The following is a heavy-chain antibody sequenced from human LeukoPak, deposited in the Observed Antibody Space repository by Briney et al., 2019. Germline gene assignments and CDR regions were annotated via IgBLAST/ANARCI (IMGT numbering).Heavy chain of an antibody. D-gene: IGHD3-3*02. CDR3: AKPHFWSGYSWLCWFDP. CDR1: GFTFSSYA. V-gene: IGHV3-23*01. CDR2: ISGSGGST. Sequence: GGSLRLSCAASGFTFSSYAMSWVRQAPGKGLEWVSAISGSGGSTYYADSVKGRFTISRDNSKNTLYLQMNSLRAEDTAVYYCAKPHFWSGYSWLCWFDPWGQGILVTVSS. J-gene: IGHJ5*02.